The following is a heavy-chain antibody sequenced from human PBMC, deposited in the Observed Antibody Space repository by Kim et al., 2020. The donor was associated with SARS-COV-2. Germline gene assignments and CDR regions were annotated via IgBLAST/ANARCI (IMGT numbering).Heavy chain of an antibody. CDR2: IYYSGST. D-gene: IGHD6-6*01. J-gene: IGHJ5*02. V-gene: IGHV4-59*13. CDR3: ARSYSSSSPNWFDP. CDR1: GGSISSYY. Sequence: SETLSLTCTVSGGSISSYYWSWIRQPPGKGLEWIGYIYYSGSTNYNPSLKSRVTISVDTSKNQFSLKLSSVTAADTAVYYCARSYSSSSPNWFDPWGQGT.